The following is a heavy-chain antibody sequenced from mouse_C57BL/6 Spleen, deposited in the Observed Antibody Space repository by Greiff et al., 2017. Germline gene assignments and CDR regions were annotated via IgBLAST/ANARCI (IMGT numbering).Heavy chain of an antibody. Sequence: QVQLQQPGAELVKPGASVKLSCKASGYTFTSYWMHWVKQRPGQGLEWIGMIHPNSGSTNYNEKFKSKATLTVDKSSSTAYMQLSSLTSEDSAVXYCASLYGTNWYFDVWGTGTTVTVSS. V-gene: IGHV1-64*01. CDR1: GYTFTSYW. D-gene: IGHD2-1*01. CDR2: IHPNSGST. J-gene: IGHJ1*03. CDR3: ASLYGTNWYFDV.